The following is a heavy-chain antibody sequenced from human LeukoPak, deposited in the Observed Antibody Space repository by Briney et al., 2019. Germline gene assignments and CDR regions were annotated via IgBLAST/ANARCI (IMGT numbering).Heavy chain of an antibody. J-gene: IGHJ4*02. Sequence: SETLSLTCAVYGGSFSGYYWSWIRQPPGKGLEWIGEINHSGSTNYNPSLKSRVTMSVDTSKNQFSLKLSSVTAADTAVFYCARGPAASGYFDYWDQGTLVTVSS. CDR3: ARGPAASGYFDY. V-gene: IGHV4-34*01. CDR2: INHSGST. D-gene: IGHD6-13*01. CDR1: GGSFSGYY.